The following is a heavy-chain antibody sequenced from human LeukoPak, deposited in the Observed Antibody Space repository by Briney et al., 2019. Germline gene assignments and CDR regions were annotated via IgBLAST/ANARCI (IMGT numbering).Heavy chain of an antibody. CDR3: AREEGSVGWFDP. J-gene: IGHJ5*02. CDR1: GGSISSGGYY. Sequence: SETLSLTCTVSGGSISSGGYYWSWIRQHPGKGLEWIGYIYYSGSTYYNPSLKSRVTISVDTSKNQFSLKLSSVTAADTAVYYCAREEGSVGWFDPWGQGTPVTVSS. CDR2: IYYSGST. D-gene: IGHD3-10*01. V-gene: IGHV4-30-4*08.